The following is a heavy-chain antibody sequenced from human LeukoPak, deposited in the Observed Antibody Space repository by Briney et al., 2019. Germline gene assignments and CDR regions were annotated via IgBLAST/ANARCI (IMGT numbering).Heavy chain of an antibody. Sequence: GGSLRPSCAASGFTFSSYSMNWVRQAPGKGLEWVSYISSSSSTIYYADSVKGRFTISRDNAKNSLYLQMNSLRAEDTAVYYCARRPVRGAFDYWGQGTLVTVSS. V-gene: IGHV3-48*01. CDR3: ARRPVRGAFDY. J-gene: IGHJ4*02. CDR2: ISSSSSTI. D-gene: IGHD3-10*02. CDR1: GFTFSSYS.